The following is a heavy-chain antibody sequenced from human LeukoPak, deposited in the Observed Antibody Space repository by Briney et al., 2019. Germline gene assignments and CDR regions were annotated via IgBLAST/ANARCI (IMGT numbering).Heavy chain of an antibody. CDR2: IIPIFGTA. CDR3: ARDRWGSPNSAITIFGVVSGNWFDP. Sequence: SVKVSCKASGGTFSSYAISWVRQAPGQGLEWMGRIIPIFGTANYAQKFQGRVTITTDESTSTAYMELSSLRSEDTAVYYCARDRWGSPNSAITIFGVVSGNWFDPWGQGTLVTVPS. D-gene: IGHD3-3*01. J-gene: IGHJ5*02. CDR1: GGTFSSYA. V-gene: IGHV1-69*05.